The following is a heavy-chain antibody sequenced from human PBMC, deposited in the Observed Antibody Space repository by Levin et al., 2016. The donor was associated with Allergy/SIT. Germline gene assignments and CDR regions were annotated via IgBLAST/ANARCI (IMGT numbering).Heavy chain of an antibody. CDR3: GRHVVWGSYVFDY. CDR2: ISESGART. Sequence: GESLKISCAASGFTFSNYAMTWVRQAPGKGLEWVSSISESGARTYHADSVKGRFTISRDNSKNTLYLQVNSLRVEDTAVYYCGRHVVWGSYVFDYWGQGTLVTVSS. J-gene: IGHJ4*02. V-gene: IGHV3-23*01. CDR1: GFTFSNYA. D-gene: IGHD3-16*01.